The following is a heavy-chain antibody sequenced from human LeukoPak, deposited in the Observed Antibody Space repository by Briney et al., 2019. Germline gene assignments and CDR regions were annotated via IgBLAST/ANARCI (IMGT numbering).Heavy chain of an antibody. CDR2: ISYDGSNK. D-gene: IGHD6-6*01. Sequence: PGGSLRLSCAASGFTFSSYAMHWVRQAPGKGLEWVAVISYDGSNKYYADSVKGRFTISRDNSKNTLYLQMNSLRAEDTAVYYCARDLGQLAGMDVWGQGTTVTVSS. J-gene: IGHJ6*02. CDR3: ARDLGQLAGMDV. V-gene: IGHV3-30*14. CDR1: GFTFSSYA.